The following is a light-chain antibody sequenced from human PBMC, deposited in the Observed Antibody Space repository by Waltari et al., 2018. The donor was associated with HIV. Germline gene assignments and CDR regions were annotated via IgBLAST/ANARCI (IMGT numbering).Light chain of an antibody. J-gene: IGLJ2*01. CDR2: KDD. V-gene: IGLV6-57*01. CDR1: SGSIANNY. CDR3: QSYDNENPVL. Sequence: NFMLTQPHSVSESPGKTVTISCTRSSGSIANNYVQWYQQRPGRSPTTVIYKDDQRPSGVPDRFSGSIDCSSNSASLTIAGLRPEDEADYYCQSYDNENPVLFGGGTKLTVL.